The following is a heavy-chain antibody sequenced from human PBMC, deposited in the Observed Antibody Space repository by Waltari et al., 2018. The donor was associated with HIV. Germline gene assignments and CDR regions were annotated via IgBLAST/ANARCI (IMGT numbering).Heavy chain of an antibody. CDR1: GCTFGKYA. J-gene: IGHJ6*02. V-gene: IGHV3-9*01. Sequence: EVQLVESGGGLVQPGGSLSLSCAVSGCTFGKYAMHWVRQVPGKGLEWVSGFSLDSDRIDYADSVKGRFTVSRDNAKNSLYLQMNSLRVEDTALYYCGKDLTPGGLDVWGQGTTVIVSS. CDR2: FSLDSDRI. CDR3: GKDLTPGGLDV.